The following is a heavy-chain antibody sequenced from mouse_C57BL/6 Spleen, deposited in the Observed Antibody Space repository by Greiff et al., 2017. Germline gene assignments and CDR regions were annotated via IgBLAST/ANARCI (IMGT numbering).Heavy chain of an antibody. CDR2: IDPSDSYT. CDR3: ASRGYAWYYLDY. D-gene: IGHD3-1*01. J-gene: IGHJ2*01. CDR1: GYTFTSYW. Sequence: QVQLQQPGAELVMPGASVKLSCKASGYTFTSYWMHWVKQRPGQGLEWIGEIDPSDSYTNYNQKFKGKSTLTVDKSSSTAYMQLSSLTSEDSAVYYCASRGYAWYYLDYWGQGTTLTVSS. V-gene: IGHV1-69*01.